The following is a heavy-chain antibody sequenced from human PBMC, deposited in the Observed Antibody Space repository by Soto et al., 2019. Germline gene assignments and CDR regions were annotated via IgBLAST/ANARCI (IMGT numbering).Heavy chain of an antibody. CDR2: INPNSGGT. J-gene: IGHJ4*02. CDR3: QSSSSGTYFDY. CDR1: GYTFTDDY. D-gene: IGHD6-6*01. Sequence: ASVRVSSVASGYTFTDDYIHSVRQAPEQGLEWMGWINPNSGGTNYAQKFQGRVTMTRDQSISTAYMELSRLRSDNAAVFYCQSSSSGTYFDYWGQGTLVTVSS. V-gene: IGHV1-2*02.